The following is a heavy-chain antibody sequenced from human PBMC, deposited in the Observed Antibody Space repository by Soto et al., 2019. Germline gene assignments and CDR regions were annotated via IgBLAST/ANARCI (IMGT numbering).Heavy chain of an antibody. Sequence: VGSLRLSCAASGFTVSSNYMSWVRQAPGKGLEWVSVIYSGGSTYYADSVKGRFTIFSDNYKNTLYLQMNRLRAEDTAVYYCASNLDIVATSLGDAFDTWGQGTMVTVSS. D-gene: IGHD5-12*01. CDR2: IYSGGST. J-gene: IGHJ3*02. V-gene: IGHV3-53*01. CDR1: GFTVSSNY. CDR3: ASNLDIVATSLGDAFDT.